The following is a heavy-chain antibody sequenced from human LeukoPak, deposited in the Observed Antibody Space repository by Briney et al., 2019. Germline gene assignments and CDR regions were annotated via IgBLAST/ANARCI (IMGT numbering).Heavy chain of an antibody. CDR1: GYTFTSYD. D-gene: IGHD5-18*01. Sequence: GASVKVSCKASGYTFTSYDINWVRQATGQELEWMGWMNPNSGNTGYAQKFQGRVTMTRNTSISTAYMELSSLRSEDTAVYYCARVHSRGIQPVGYWGQGTLVTVSS. CDR2: MNPNSGNT. CDR3: ARVHSRGIQPVGY. J-gene: IGHJ4*02. V-gene: IGHV1-8*01.